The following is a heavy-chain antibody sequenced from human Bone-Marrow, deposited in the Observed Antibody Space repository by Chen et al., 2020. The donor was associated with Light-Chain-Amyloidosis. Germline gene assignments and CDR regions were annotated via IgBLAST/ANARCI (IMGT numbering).Heavy chain of an antibody. V-gene: IGHV4-4*07. CDR2: IYTSGST. D-gene: IGHD3-10*01. Sequence: KPXETLSLTCTVSGGSISSYYWSWIRQPAGKGLEWIGRIYTSGSTNYNPSLKXXVXMSVDTXXXXXXXXXXXXXXXXXXXXXXXXXXXXXYGSGSPNENYYYYYGMDVWGQGTT. CDR1: GGSISSYY. CDR3: XXXXXXXYGSGSPNENYYYYYGMDV. J-gene: IGHJ6*02.